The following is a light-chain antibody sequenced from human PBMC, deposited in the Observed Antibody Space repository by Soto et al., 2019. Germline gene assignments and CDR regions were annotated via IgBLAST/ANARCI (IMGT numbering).Light chain of an antibody. J-gene: IGKJ3*01. CDR2: GAS. Sequence: EIVLTQSPDTLSLSPGERATLSCRASQSVSSDYLVWYQQKPGQAPRLLIYGASRRATGIPDRFSGSGSGTDFILTISRLEPEDFAAYYCQHYDNSPPSVTFGPGTKVDIK. CDR3: QHYDNSPPSVT. CDR1: QSVSSDY. V-gene: IGKV3-20*01.